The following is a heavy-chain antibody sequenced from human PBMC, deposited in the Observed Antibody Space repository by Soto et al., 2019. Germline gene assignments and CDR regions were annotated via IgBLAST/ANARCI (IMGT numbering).Heavy chain of an antibody. Sequence: SETLSLTCAVSGYSISSGYYWGCIRQPPGKGLVWIGSIYHSGSTFYNPSLKSRVTISVDTSKNQFSLKLSSVTAADTAVYYCARAFYDNTGYYPNWGQGTLVTV. CDR2: IYHSGST. V-gene: IGHV4-38-2*01. D-gene: IGHD3-22*01. J-gene: IGHJ4*02. CDR3: ARAFYDNTGYYPN. CDR1: GYSISSGYY.